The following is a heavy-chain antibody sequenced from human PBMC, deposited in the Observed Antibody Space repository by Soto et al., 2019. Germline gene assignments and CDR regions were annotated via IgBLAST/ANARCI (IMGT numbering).Heavy chain of an antibody. CDR2: IYWDDDK. D-gene: IGHD3-10*01. CDR3: AHSFHYGSGNYPTYYFDY. J-gene: IGHJ4*02. CDR1: GFSLSTIGVG. V-gene: IGHV2-5*02. Sequence: QITLKESGPTLVKPTQTLTLTCTFSGFSLSTIGVGVGWIRQPPGKALEWLALIYWDDDKRYHPSLKSRLTITKDTSKIQVVLTMTNMDFVDTATYYCAHSFHYGSGNYPTYYFDYWGQGTLVTASS.